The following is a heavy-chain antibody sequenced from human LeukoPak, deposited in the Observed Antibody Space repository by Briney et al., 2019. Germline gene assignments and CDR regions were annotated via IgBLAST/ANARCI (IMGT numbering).Heavy chain of an antibody. CDR3: ARVTCQRCGSGKSEHGKLGD. CDR1: GFTFSSYS. V-gene: IGHV3-48*04. D-gene: IGHD3-10*01. CDR2: ISSSSSTI. Sequence: QLGGSLRLSCAASGFTFSSYSMNWVRRAPGKGLEWVSYISSSSSTIYYADSVKGRFTISRDNAKNSLYLQMNSLRAEDTAVYYCARVTCQRCGSGKSEHGKLGDWGQGTLVTVSS. J-gene: IGHJ4*02.